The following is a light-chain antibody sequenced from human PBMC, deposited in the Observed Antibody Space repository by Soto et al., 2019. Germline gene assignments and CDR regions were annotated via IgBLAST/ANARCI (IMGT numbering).Light chain of an antibody. CDR2: GNT. J-gene: IGLJ1*01. Sequence: QSVLTQPPSVSGAPGERGTISCTGSSSHIGAGYDVHWYQQLPGIAPQLLIYGNTNRPSGVPDRFSGSKSGTSASLAITGLQAEDEADYYCQSYDRRLTGSKVFGTGNKVTVL. CDR1: SSHIGAGYD. V-gene: IGLV1-40*01. CDR3: QSYDRRLTGSKV.